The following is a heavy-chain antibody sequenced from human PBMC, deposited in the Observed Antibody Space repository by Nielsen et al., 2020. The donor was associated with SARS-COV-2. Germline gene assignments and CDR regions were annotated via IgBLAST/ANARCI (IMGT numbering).Heavy chain of an antibody. J-gene: IGHJ5*02. CDR1: GDGLSSYW. D-gene: IGHD3-10*01. V-gene: IGHV5-10-1*01. CDR3: ARHSNYYGSGTMSGWFDP. CDR2: IDPSDSYI. Sequence: GESPKISCKASGDGLSSYWISWVRQMPGKGPEWMGRIDPSDSYINYSPSFQGHVTISADKSISTAYLQWSSLKASDTAMYYCARHSNYYGSGTMSGWFDPWGQGTLVTVSS.